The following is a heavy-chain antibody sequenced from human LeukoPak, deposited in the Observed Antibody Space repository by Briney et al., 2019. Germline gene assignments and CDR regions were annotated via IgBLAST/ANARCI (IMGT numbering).Heavy chain of an antibody. Sequence: PSETLSLTCTVSGDSINNYYWSWIRQSPGKGLEWIGYIFHFGSPHYSPSLRSRVTISIDTSKNQFSLKLTSVTTADTAIYYCASSRRGYTSGWFFDYWGQGALVTVSS. CDR1: GDSINNYY. V-gene: IGHV4-59*01. CDR3: ASSRRGYTSGWFFDY. CDR2: IFHFGSP. J-gene: IGHJ4*02. D-gene: IGHD6-13*01.